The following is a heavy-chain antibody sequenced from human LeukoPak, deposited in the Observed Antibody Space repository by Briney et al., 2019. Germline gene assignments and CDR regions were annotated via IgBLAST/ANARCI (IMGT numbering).Heavy chain of an antibody. CDR1: GFTFSTFA. V-gene: IGHV3-23*01. CDR3: AKSFRRFGSSGYYWWDF. D-gene: IGHD3-22*01. CDR2: ITDSGGST. J-gene: IGHJ4*02. Sequence: PGGSLRLSCAASGFTFSTFAMSWVRQAPGKGLEWVSSITDSGGSTYYADSVEGRFTVSRDNSRNTLYLQMNSLRAEDTAVYYCAKSFRRFGSSGYYWWDFWGQGTLVTVSS.